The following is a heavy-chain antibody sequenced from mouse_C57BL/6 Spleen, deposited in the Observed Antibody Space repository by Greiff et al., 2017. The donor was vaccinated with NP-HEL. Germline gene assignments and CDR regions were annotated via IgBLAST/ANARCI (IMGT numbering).Heavy chain of an antibody. CDR1: GYTFTSYW. J-gene: IGHJ3*01. CDR3: ARGLRRGFAY. D-gene: IGHD2-4*01. CDR2: IDPSDSYT. V-gene: IGHV1-69*01. Sequence: QVQLQQPGAELVMPGASVKLSCKASGYTFTSYWMHWVKQRPGQGLEWIGEIDPSDSYTNYNQKFKGKSTLTVDKSSSTAYMQLSSLTSEDSAVYYGARGLRRGFAYWGQGTLVTVSA.